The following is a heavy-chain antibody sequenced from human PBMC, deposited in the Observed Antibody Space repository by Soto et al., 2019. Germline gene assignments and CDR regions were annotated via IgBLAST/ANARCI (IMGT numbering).Heavy chain of an antibody. CDR2: VYKSGSL. Sequence: QVQLQESGPGLVKPSETLSLTCTVSGGSISSYSWSWIRQAPGKGLEWIGYVYKSGSLSYSPSLKSRVCISMDTSGNHFSLKLTSVTAADTAVYYCARCRLSTEYRHYYYMDVWGKGTTVTVSS. J-gene: IGHJ6*03. V-gene: IGHV4-59*13. CDR1: GGSISSYS. D-gene: IGHD2-2*01. CDR3: ARCRLSTEYRHYYYMDV.